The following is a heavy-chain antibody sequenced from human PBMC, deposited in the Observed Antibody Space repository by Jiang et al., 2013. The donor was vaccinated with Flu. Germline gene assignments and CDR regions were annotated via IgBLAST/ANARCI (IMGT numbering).Heavy chain of an antibody. CDR3: ARDRGLKLERLPNY. Sequence: GSTSYAQKFQGRVTMTRDTSTSTVYMELSSLRSEDTAVYYCARDRGLKLERLPNYWGQGTLVTVSS. V-gene: IGHV1-46*01. J-gene: IGHJ4*02. CDR2: GST. D-gene: IGHD1-1*01.